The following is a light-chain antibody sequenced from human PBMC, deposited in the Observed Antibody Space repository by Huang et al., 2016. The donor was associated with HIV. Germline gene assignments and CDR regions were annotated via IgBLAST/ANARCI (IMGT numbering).Light chain of an antibody. CDR2: AVS. V-gene: IGKV1-17*03. CDR3: LQDAGDSFS. J-gene: IGKJ4*01. CDR1: QGIHDY. Sequence: DIQMTQSPSSMSASVGDRVTITCRASQGIHDYLAWFQQKPGKAPKRLIYAVSSLQSGVPSRFSGSGSGKEFTLTINSLQPEDFATYYCLQDAGDSFSFGGGTKVEIK.